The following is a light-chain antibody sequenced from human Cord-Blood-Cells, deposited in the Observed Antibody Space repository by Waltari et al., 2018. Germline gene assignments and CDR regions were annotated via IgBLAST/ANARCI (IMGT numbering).Light chain of an antibody. J-gene: IGKJ2*01. CDR1: QSVSSY. V-gene: IGKV3-11*01. CDR3: QQRSNWPPYT. Sequence: EIVLKQSPATLSSSPGERATLSCRASQSVSSYLAWYQQKPGQAPRLLIYDASNRATGIPARFSGSGSGTDFTLTISSLEPEDFAVYYCQQRSNWPPYTFGQGTKLEIK. CDR2: DAS.